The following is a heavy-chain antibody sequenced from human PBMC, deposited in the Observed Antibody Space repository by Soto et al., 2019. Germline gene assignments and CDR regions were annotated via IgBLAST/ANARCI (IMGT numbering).Heavy chain of an antibody. V-gene: IGHV3-30-3*02. Sequence: GGPLRLSCAASGFTFSNYAMHWVRQAPGKGQEWVAVTSYDGTNKYDADSVKGRFTISRDNSQNTPYLQMNSLGANDTAVNYSAKDRMVRGVVPYHFDYWGQGAMVTVSS. CDR1: GFTFSNYA. D-gene: IGHD3-10*01. J-gene: IGHJ4*02. CDR2: TSYDGTNK. CDR3: AKDRMVRGVVPYHFDY.